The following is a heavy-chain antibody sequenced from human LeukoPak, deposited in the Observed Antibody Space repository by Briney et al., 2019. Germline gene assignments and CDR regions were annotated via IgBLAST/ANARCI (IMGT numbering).Heavy chain of an antibody. CDR3: ARHGRSGHSDAFDV. CDR1: GGSINSYY. Sequence: PSETLSLTCGVSGGSINSYYWSWIRQPPGKGLEWIGFIYSRGSTNYNPSLKSRVTISVDTSKNQFSLKLSSATAADTAVYYCARHGRSGHSDAFDVWGQGTKVTVSS. D-gene: IGHD3-22*01. CDR2: IYSRGST. V-gene: IGHV4-59*08. J-gene: IGHJ3*01.